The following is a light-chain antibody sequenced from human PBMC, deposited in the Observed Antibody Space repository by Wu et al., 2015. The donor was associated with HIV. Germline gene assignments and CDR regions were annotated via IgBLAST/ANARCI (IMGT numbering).Light chain of an antibody. J-gene: IGKJ5*01. CDR1: QTVSSS. CDR2: ATS. V-gene: IGKV3-11*01. Sequence: EAVMTQSPATLSVSLGERATLSCRASQTVSSSLAWYHQKPGQAPRLLIYATSTRASAIPDRFGGSGSGTEFTLNISSLEPEDFAVYYCQQGSSWPLTFGQGTRLEIK. CDR3: QQGSSWPLT.